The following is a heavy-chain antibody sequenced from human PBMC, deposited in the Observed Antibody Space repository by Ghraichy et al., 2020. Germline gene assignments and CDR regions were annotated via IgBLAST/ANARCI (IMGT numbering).Heavy chain of an antibody. J-gene: IGHJ3*02. CDR2: INHSGST. Sequence: SETLSLTCAVYGGSFSGYYWSWIRQPPGKGLEWIGEINHSGSTNYNPSLKSRVTISVDTSKNQFSLKLSSVTAADTAVYYCARGLLIPANAFDIWGQGTMVTVSS. CDR1: GGSFSGYY. D-gene: IGHD2-15*01. CDR3: ARGLLIPANAFDI. V-gene: IGHV4-34*01.